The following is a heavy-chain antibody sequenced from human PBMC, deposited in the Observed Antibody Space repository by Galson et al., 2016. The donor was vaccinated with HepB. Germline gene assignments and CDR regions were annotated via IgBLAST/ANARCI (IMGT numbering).Heavy chain of an antibody. CDR1: GGSFSGYC. D-gene: IGHD1-26*01. CDR3: ARGFNSFGSGSYNAFDI. Sequence: ETLSLTCAVYGGSFSGYCWSWIRQPPGKGLEWIGEINHSGSTNYNPSLKSRVTISVDTSKNQFSLNLSSVTAADTAVYYCARGFNSFGSGSYNAFDIWGQGTMVTVSS. CDR2: INHSGST. J-gene: IGHJ3*02. V-gene: IGHV4-34*01.